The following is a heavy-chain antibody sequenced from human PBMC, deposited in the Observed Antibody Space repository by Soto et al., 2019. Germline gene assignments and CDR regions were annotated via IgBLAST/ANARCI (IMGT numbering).Heavy chain of an antibody. CDR1: GGSFSGYY. Sequence: SETLYLTCAVYGGSFSGYYWSWIRQPPGKGLERIGEINHSESTNYNPSLKSRVTISVDTSENQFSLKLSSVTAADTAVYYCARGGGYCSGGSCRADYWGQGTLVTVS. CDR2: INHSEST. D-gene: IGHD2-15*01. V-gene: IGHV4-34*01. CDR3: ARGGGYCSGGSCRADY. J-gene: IGHJ4*02.